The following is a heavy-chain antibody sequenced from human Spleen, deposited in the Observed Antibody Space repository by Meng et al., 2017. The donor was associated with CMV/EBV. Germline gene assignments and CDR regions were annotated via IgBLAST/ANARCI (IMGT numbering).Heavy chain of an antibody. J-gene: IGHJ4*02. D-gene: IGHD5-12*01. CDR3: ARETARSVDIVATIPAFDY. CDR1: GGSFIGYY. CDR2: INNSEST. V-gene: IGHV4-34*01. Sequence: GPLPQSGPRLVKPSETLSLTWACYGGSFIGYYWSWIRQPPGKGLGWMGEINNSESTNYNPSLKSRVTISVDTTKNQFSLKLRSDDTAVYYCARETARSVDIVATIPAFDYWGQGTLVTVSS.